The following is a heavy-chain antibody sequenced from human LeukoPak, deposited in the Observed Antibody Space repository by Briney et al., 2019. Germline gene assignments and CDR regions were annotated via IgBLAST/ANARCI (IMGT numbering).Heavy chain of an antibody. J-gene: IGHJ3*01. Sequence: PSETLSLTCTVSGGFISSGGYYWSWIRQHPGKGLEWIGYIYYSGSTYYNPSLKSRVTISVDTYKNQFSLKLSSVTAADTAVYYCASSRHGDAFDVWGQGTMVTVSS. CDR3: ASSRHGDAFDV. V-gene: IGHV4-31*03. CDR1: GGFISSGGYY. CDR2: IYYSGST. D-gene: IGHD5-24*01.